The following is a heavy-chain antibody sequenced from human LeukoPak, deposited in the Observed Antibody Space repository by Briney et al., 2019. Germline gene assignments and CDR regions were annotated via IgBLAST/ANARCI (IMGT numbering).Heavy chain of an antibody. CDR1: GFTFSNYA. V-gene: IGHV3-7*03. CDR3: ATSKLEWLFNFYY. J-gene: IGHJ4*02. CDR2: IRQDGNEK. Sequence: GGSLRLSCAASGFTFSNYAMHWVRQAPGKGLEWVANIRQDGNEKYYVDSVKGRFIISRDNAKNSLYLQINSLRAEDTAVYFCATSKLEWLFNFYYWGQGTLVTVSS. D-gene: IGHD3-3*01.